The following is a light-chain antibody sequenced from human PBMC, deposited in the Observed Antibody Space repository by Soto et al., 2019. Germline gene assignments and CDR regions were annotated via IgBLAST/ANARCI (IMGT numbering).Light chain of an antibody. J-gene: IGKJ1*01. CDR2: DAS. Sequence: DIQMTQSPSTLSASVGDRVTITCRASQSISRWLAWYQQKPGKAPKVLIYDASSLESGVPSRFSGTGTGTEFTLTISSLQLEDSATYYCQQYKSYWMLGQGTKVDIK. V-gene: IGKV1-5*01. CDR3: QQYKSYWM. CDR1: QSISRW.